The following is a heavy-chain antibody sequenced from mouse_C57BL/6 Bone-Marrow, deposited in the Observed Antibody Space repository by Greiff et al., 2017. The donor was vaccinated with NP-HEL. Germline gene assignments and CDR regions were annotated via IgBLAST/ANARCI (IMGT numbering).Heavy chain of an antibody. CDR1: GYTFTSYT. CDR3: ARYYYSNYVYFDV. Sequence: LQESGAELARPGASVKMSCKASGYTFTSYTMHWVKQRPGQGLEWIGYINPSSGYTKYNQKFKDKATLTADKSSSTAYMQLSSLTSEDSAVYYGARYYYSNYVYFDVWGTGTTVTVSS. D-gene: IGHD2-5*01. CDR2: INPSSGYT. V-gene: IGHV1-4*01. J-gene: IGHJ1*03.